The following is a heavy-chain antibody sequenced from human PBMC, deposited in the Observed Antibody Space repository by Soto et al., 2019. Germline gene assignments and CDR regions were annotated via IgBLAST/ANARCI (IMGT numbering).Heavy chain of an antibody. CDR3: ARAGYCSGGRCYSPYYYCYGMDV. J-gene: IGHJ6*02. D-gene: IGHD2-15*01. Sequence: GSLRLSCGASAFSFSHYAMHWVRQAPGKGLECVAVISYDGNIKRYADSVKGRFTISRDNSENTLYLQMNSLRPEDTAVYYCARAGYCSGGRCYSPYYYCYGMDVWGQGTTVTVSS. CDR1: AFSFSHYA. CDR2: ISYDGNIK. V-gene: IGHV3-30-3*01.